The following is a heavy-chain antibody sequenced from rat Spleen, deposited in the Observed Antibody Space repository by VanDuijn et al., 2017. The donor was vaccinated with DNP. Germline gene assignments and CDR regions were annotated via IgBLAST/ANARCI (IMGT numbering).Heavy chain of an antibody. Sequence: EVQLVESGGGLVQPGRSMKLSCVASGFTFSNYDMAWVRQAPTQGLEWVASITNSGGSTYYRDSVKGRFTFSRDNAKNTLYLQMNSLKSEDTATYYCAGGSYMDYWGQGVMVTVSS. V-gene: IGHV5-25*01. CDR2: ITNSGGST. CDR1: GFTFSNYD. J-gene: IGHJ2*01. D-gene: IGHD1-2*01. CDR3: AGGSYMDY.